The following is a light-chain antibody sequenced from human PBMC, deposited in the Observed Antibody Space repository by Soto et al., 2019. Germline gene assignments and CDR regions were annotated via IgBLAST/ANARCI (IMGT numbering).Light chain of an antibody. CDR1: QTINNY. CDR2: SAS. Sequence: DVQVTQSAAAVSASVGDSVTITCRTSQTINNYLNWYQQKPGKAPKLLVYSASNLQSGVPSRFSGSGSGTNFTLTISDLQPEDFTPYYCPKSASTPWTFGQGTK. V-gene: IGKV1-39*01. CDR3: PKSASTPWT. J-gene: IGKJ1*01.